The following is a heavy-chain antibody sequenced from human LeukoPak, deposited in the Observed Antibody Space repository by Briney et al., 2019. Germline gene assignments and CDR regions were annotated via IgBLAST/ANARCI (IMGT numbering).Heavy chain of an antibody. CDR1: GGSISSGSYY. Sequence: SKTLSLTCTVSGGSISSGSYYWSWIRQPAGKGLEWIGRIYTSGSTNYNPSLKSRVTISVDTSKNQFSLKLSSVTAADTAVYYCARSSVEGGYDQPVDYWGQGTLVTVSS. J-gene: IGHJ4*02. V-gene: IGHV4-61*02. D-gene: IGHD5-12*01. CDR2: IYTSGST. CDR3: ARSSVEGGYDQPVDY.